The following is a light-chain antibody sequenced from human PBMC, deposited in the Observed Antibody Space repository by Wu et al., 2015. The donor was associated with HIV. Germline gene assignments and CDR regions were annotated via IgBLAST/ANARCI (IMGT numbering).Light chain of an antibody. Sequence: EIVLTQSPATLSLSPGEXATLSCRASQSISSYLAWYQQKPGQAPRLLIYDASNRATGIPARFSGRGSGTDFTLTISSLEPEDFAVYYCQQRTSWPLTFGQGTRLEIK. J-gene: IGKJ5*01. CDR1: QSISSY. CDR3: QQRTSWPLT. V-gene: IGKV3-11*01. CDR2: DAS.